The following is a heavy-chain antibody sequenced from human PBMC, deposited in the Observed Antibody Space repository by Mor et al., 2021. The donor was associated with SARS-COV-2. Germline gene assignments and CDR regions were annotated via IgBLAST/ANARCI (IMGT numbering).Heavy chain of an antibody. D-gene: IGHD5-12*01. Sequence: TISRDNAKNSLYLQMNSLRAEDTAVYYCARCPAATIMVGVDYFDYWGQGTLVTVSS. J-gene: IGHJ4*02. V-gene: IGHV3-48*01. CDR3: ARCPAATIMVGVDYFDY.